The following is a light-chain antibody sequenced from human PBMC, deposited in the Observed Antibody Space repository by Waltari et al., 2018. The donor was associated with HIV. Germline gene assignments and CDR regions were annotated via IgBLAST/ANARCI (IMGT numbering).Light chain of an antibody. J-gene: IGLJ1*01. Sequence: QSVLTQPPSASGAPGQRVTIACSGSLANIGSNTVNWYQQLPGTAPRLLIYGSSQRPSGVPDRFSGSRSDTSASLDISGLHSEDEGDYYCAVWDDSLSEYVFATGTKVFVL. CDR3: AVWDDSLSEYV. CDR1: LANIGSNT. V-gene: IGLV1-44*01. CDR2: GSS.